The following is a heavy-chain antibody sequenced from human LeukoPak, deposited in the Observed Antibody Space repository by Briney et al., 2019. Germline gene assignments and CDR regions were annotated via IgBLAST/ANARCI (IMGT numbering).Heavy chain of an antibody. CDR1: GSSISSGDYY. J-gene: IGHJ4*02. V-gene: IGHV4-30-4*08. CDR3: ARVSGTMGIDY. Sequence: SETLSLTCTVSGSSISSGDYYWSWIRQPPGKGLEWIGYIYYSGSTYYNPSLKSRVTISVDTSKNQFSLKLSSVTAADTAVYYCARVSGTMGIDYWGQGTLVTVSS. CDR2: IYYSGST. D-gene: IGHD3-3*01.